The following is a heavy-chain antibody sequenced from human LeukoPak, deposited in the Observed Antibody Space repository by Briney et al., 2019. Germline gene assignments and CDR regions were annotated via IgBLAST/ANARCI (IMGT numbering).Heavy chain of an antibody. V-gene: IGHV7-4-1*02. CDR3: ARDWYSSGWYGTQPGY. CDR2: INTNTGNP. D-gene: IGHD6-19*01. Sequence: ASVKVSCKASGYTFTSYAMNWVRQAPGQGLEWMGWINTNTGNPTYAQGFTGRFVFSLDTSVSTACLQISSLKAEDTAVYYCARDWYSSGWYGTQPGYWGQGTLVTVSS. J-gene: IGHJ4*02. CDR1: GYTFTSYA.